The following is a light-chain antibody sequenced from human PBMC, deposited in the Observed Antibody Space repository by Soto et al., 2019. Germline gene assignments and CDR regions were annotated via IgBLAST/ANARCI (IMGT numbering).Light chain of an antibody. CDR3: QQYGNSIT. Sequence: EIVLTQSPAILSLSPGERATLSCRASQSVTNSLAWYQQKPGQAPRLLVYDASNRATGIPTRFSGSGSGTDFSLTISRLEPEDCAVYYCQQYGNSITFGGGTKVDIK. CDR2: DAS. V-gene: IGKV3-11*01. CDR1: QSVTNS. J-gene: IGKJ4*01.